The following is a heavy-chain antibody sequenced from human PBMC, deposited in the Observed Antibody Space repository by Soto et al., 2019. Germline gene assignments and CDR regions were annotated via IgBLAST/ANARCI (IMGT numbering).Heavy chain of an antibody. CDR2: ISYDGSNK. CDR3: ARGRNWNYYYYGMDV. Sequence: GGSLRLSCAASGFTFSSYAMHWVRQAPGKGLEWVAVISYDGSNKYYADSVKGRFTISRDNSKNTLYLQMNSLRAEDTALYYCARGRNWNYYYYGMDVWGQGTTVTVSS. V-gene: IGHV3-30-3*01. J-gene: IGHJ6*02. D-gene: IGHD1-20*01. CDR1: GFTFSSYA.